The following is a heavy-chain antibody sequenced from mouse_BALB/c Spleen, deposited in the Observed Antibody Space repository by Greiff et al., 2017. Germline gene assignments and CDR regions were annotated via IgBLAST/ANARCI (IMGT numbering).Heavy chain of an antibody. CDR1: GYTFSSYW. V-gene: IGHV1-9*01. CDR3: ARGERGARYAMDY. J-gene: IGHJ4*01. CDR2: ILPGSGST. Sequence: QVQLQQSGAELMKPGASVKISCKATGYTFSSYWIEWVKQRPGHGLEWIGEILPGSGSTNYNEKFKGKATFTADTSSNTAYMQLSSLTSEDSAVYYCARGERGARYAMDYWGQGTSVTVSS.